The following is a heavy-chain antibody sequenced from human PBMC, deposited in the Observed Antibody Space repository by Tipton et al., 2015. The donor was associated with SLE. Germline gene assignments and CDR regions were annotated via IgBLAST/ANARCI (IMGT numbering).Heavy chain of an antibody. V-gene: IGHV4-4*07. CDR2: IYTGGST. D-gene: IGHD3-16*01. CDR1: GGSISSYY. Sequence: TLSLTCTVSGGSISSYYWSWIRQPAGKGLEWIGRIYTGGSTNYNPSLKSRVTMSVDTSKNQFSLKLSSVTAADTAVCYCARGKGWGEWGKAGYDIWGQGTMVTVSS. CDR3: ARGKGWGEWGKAGYDI. J-gene: IGHJ3*02.